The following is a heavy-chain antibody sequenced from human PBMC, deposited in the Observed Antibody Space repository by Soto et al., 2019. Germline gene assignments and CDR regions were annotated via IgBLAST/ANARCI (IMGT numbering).Heavy chain of an antibody. CDR3: ARCRLRYFDWLPEPNWWFDP. D-gene: IGHD3-9*01. Sequence: ASVKVSCKASGYTFTGYYMHWVRQAPGQGLEWMGWINPNSGGTNYAQKFQGWVTMTRDTSISTAYMELSRLRSDDTAVYYCARCRLRYFDWLPEPNWWFDPWGQGTLVTVSS. CDR2: INPNSGGT. V-gene: IGHV1-2*04. J-gene: IGHJ5*02. CDR1: GYTFTGYY.